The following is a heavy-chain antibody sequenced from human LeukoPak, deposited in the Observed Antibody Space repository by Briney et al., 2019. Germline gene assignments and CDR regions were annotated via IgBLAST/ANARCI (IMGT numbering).Heavy chain of an antibody. CDR2: ISSSGDLT. CDR1: GLTFSIYG. D-gene: IGHD3-9*01. J-gene: IGHJ4*02. V-gene: IGHV3-23*01. Sequence: GSLRLSCAASGLTFSIYGMSWVRQAPGKGLEWVSSISSSGDLTYYAESVKGRFSISRDNSENTLYLQMRSLRVEDTAVYYCAKDRTWLHYWGQGTLVTVSS. CDR3: AKDRTWLHY.